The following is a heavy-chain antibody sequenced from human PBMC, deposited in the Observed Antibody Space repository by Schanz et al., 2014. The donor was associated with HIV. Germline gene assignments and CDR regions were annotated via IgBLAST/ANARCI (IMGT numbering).Heavy chain of an antibody. CDR3: TRGARDCSNGVCGGTYFDY. D-gene: IGHD2-8*01. Sequence: QVQLVQSGAEMKKSGASVRVSCKASGYTFTNYDVNWVRQASGQGLEWVGWMNPRSGNTGYAQKFQGRVTLTRNTSLTTAYMELSSLTSDDTAVYYCTRGARDCSNGVCGGTYFDYWGQGTLVTVSS. CDR1: GYTFTNYD. CDR2: MNPRSGNT. J-gene: IGHJ4*02. V-gene: IGHV1-8*02.